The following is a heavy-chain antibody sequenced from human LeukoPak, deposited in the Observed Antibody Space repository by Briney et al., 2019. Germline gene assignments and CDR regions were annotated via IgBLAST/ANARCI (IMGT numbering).Heavy chain of an antibody. D-gene: IGHD3-22*01. CDR3: ARVTLDSSGYYYVWRGAEDDAFDI. CDR1: GYTFTGYY. J-gene: IGHJ3*02. Sequence: ASVKVSCKASGYTFTGYYMHWVRQAPGQGLEWMGWINPNSGGTDYAQKFQGRVTMTRDTSISTAYMELSGLRSDDTAVYYCARVTLDSSGYYYVWRGAEDDAFDIWGQGTMVTVSS. V-gene: IGHV1-2*02. CDR2: INPNSGGT.